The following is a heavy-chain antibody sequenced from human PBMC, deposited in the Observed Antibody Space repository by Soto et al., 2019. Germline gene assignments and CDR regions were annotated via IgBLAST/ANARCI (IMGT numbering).Heavy chain of an antibody. D-gene: IGHD4-17*01. Sequence: GGSLRLSCAASGFTFSNAWMNWVRQAPGKGRGWVGRIKSKTDVGTTDYAEPVKGRFTISRDDSKNTLYLQMNSLKTEDTAVYYCIALGDYEFDYWGQGTLVTVSS. V-gene: IGHV3-15*07. J-gene: IGHJ4*02. CDR3: IALGDYEFDY. CDR2: IKSKTDVGTT. CDR1: GFTFSNAW.